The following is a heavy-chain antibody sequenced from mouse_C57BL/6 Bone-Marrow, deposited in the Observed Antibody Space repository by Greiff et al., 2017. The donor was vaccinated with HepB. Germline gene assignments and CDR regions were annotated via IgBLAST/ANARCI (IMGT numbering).Heavy chain of an antibody. V-gene: IGHV1-82*01. J-gene: IGHJ3*01. CDR1: GYAFSSSW. CDR3: AGYGSREAWFAY. D-gene: IGHD1-1*01. Sequence: QVQLQQSGPELVKPGASVKISCKASGYAFSSSWMNWVKQRPGKGLEWIGRIYPGDGDTNYNGKFKGKATLTADKSSSTSYMQRSSLTSEDSAVYFCAGYGSREAWFAYWGQGTLVTVSA. CDR2: IYPGDGDT.